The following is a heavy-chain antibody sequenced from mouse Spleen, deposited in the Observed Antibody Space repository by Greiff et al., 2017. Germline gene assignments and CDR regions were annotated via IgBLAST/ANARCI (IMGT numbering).Heavy chain of an antibody. CDR3: ARPIIYYDYEAWFAY. V-gene: IGHV5-9-3*01. D-gene: IGHD2-4*01. CDR2: ISSGGGNT. J-gene: IGHJ3*01. CDR1: GFTFSSYA. Sequence: EVQLVESGGGLVKLGGSLKLSCAASGFTFSSYAMSWVRQTPEKRLEWVATISSGGGNTYYPDSVKGRFTISRDNAKNTLYLQMSSLKSEDTAMYYCARPIIYYDYEAWFAYWGQGTLVTVSA.